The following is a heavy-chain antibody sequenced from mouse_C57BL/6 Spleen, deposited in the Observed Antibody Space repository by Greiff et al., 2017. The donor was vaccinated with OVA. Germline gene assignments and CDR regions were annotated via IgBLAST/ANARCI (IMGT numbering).Heavy chain of an antibody. V-gene: IGHV8-8*01. D-gene: IGHD1-1*01. J-gene: IGHJ1*03. CDR2: IWWDADK. CDR1: GFSLSTFGMG. Sequence: QVTLKESGPGILQPSQTLSLTCSFSGFSLSTFGMGVGWLRQPSGKGLEWLAHIWWDADKYSNPALKSRPTISKDTSKNQGFLKIANVDTADTATYYGARIVTVVATNWYFDVWGTGTTVTVSS. CDR3: ARIVTVVATNWYFDV.